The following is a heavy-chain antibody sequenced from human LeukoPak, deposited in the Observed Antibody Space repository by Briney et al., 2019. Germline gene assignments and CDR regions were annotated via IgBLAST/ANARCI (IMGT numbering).Heavy chain of an antibody. D-gene: IGHD3-3*01. CDR1: DYSISSGYY. V-gene: IGHV4-61*01. Sequence: SETLSLTCSVSDYSISSGYYWSWIRQPPGKGLEWIGYIYYSGSTNYNPSLKSRVTISVDTSKNQFSLKLSSVTAADTAVYYCARHHNYDFWSGYYYFDYWGQGTLVTVSS. CDR2: IYYSGST. CDR3: ARHHNYDFWSGYYYFDY. J-gene: IGHJ4*02.